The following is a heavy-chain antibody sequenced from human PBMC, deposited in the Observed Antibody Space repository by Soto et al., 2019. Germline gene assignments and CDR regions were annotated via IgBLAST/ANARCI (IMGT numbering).Heavy chain of an antibody. D-gene: IGHD2-15*01. V-gene: IGHV4-59*01. Sequence: PSETLSLTCTVSGASITDSYWSWIRQPPEKGLEWIRYIYFSGVATYNPSLKSRATMSRDTSKNEFSLKLTSVTAADTAIYYCARGDSDLAVSEAAYWGQGTLVTVSS. J-gene: IGHJ1*01. CDR2: IYFSGVA. CDR3: ARGDSDLAVSEAAY. CDR1: GASITDSY.